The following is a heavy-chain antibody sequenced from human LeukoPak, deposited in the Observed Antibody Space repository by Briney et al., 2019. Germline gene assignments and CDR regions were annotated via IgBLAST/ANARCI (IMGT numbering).Heavy chain of an antibody. J-gene: IGHJ4*02. CDR3: ARDWSWDAHDY. CDR2: IKPDGSEK. V-gene: IGHV3-7*01. D-gene: IGHD1-26*01. Sequence: GGSLRLSCAASGVSFGSSWMSWVRQAPGKGLEWVANIKPDGSEKYYVDSVKGRFTISRDNAKNSLYLQMNSLRAEDTAVYYCARDWSWDAHDYWGQGTLVTVSS. CDR1: GVSFGSSW.